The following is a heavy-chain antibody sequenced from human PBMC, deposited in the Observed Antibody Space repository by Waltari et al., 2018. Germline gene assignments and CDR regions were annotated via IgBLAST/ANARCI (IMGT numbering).Heavy chain of an antibody. CDR3: ARLPYDSSGSYFDY. V-gene: IGHV5-51*03. Sequence: EVQLVQSGAEVKKPGESLKISCTGSGYSFTTSWIGGFRHLPGKGLEWMGIIYPGDSDTRYSPSFQGQVTISADKSISTAYLQWSSLKASDTAMYYCARLPYDSSGSYFDYWGQGTLVTVSS. CDR1: GYSFTTSW. CDR2: IYPGDSDT. D-gene: IGHD3-22*01. J-gene: IGHJ4*02.